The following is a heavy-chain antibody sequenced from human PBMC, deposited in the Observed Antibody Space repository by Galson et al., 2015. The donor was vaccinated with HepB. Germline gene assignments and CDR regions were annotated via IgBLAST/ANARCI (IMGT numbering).Heavy chain of an antibody. CDR1: GFTFSSYS. D-gene: IGHD3-3*01. CDR2: ISSSSSYI. J-gene: IGHJ4*02. CDR3: ARDGLYDFWRSGWVYFDY. V-gene: IGHV3-21*01. Sequence: SLRLSCAASGFTFSSYSMNWVRQAPGKGLEWVSSISSSSSYIYYADSVKGRFTISRDNAKNSLYLQMNSLRAEDTAVYYCARDGLYDFWRSGWVYFDYWGQGTLVTVSS.